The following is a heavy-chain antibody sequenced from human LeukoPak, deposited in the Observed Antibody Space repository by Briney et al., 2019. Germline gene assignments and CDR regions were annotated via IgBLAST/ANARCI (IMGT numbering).Heavy chain of an antibody. V-gene: IGHV3-21*01. D-gene: IGHD2-21*02. Sequence: PGGSLRLSCAASGFTFDDYGMHWVRQAPGKGLEWVSSISSSSSYIYYADSVKGRFTISRDNAKNSLYLQMNSLRAEDTAVYYCAREVGTYYYYYGMDVWGQGTTVTVSS. CDR3: AREVGTYYYYYGMDV. CDR1: GFTFDDYG. CDR2: ISSSSSYI. J-gene: IGHJ6*02.